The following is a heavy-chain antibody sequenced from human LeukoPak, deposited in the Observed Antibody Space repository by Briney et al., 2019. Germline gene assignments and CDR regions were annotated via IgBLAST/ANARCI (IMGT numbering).Heavy chain of an antibody. CDR1: GFSFSSHG. CDR3: AKSIYGSGSYVDY. D-gene: IGHD3-10*01. J-gene: IGHJ4*02. V-gene: IGHV3-30*19. CDR2: ISDDGSKR. Sequence: GGSLRLSCAASGFSFSSHGMHWVRQAPGKGLEWVAVISDDGSKRYHADSVKGRFTISRDNSKNVLYLQLSSLRDEDTALYYCAKSIYGSGSYVDYWGQGTLVTVSS.